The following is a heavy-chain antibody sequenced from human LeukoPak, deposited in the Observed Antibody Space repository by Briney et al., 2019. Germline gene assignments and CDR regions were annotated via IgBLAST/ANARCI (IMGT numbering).Heavy chain of an antibody. CDR2: IYPGDSDT. J-gene: IGHJ5*02. Sequence: GESLKISCEVSGYSFTNYWIGWVRQMPGKGLEWMGIIYPGDSDTRYSPSFQGQVTISADKSLNTAYLQWSSLKASDTAMYYCARVVNYDTSGYQTKNWFDPWGQGTLVTVSS. V-gene: IGHV5-51*01. CDR1: GYSFTNYW. D-gene: IGHD3-22*01. CDR3: ARVVNYDTSGYQTKNWFDP.